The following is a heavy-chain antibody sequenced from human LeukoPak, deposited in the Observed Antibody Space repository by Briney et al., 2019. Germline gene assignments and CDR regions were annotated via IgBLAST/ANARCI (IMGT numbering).Heavy chain of an antibody. CDR2: INHSGST. CDR1: GFTFSSYE. J-gene: IGHJ4*02. CDR3: ARGIFAMVRGDNFDY. D-gene: IGHD3-10*01. V-gene: IGHV4-34*01. Sequence: GSLRLSCAASGFTFSSYEMNWVRQAPGKGLEWIGEINHSGSTNYNPSLKSRVTISVDTSKNQFSLKLSSVTAADTAVYYCARGIFAMVRGDNFDYWGQGTLVTVSS.